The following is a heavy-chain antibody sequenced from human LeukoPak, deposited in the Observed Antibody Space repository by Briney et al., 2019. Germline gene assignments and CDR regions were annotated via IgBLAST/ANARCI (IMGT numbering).Heavy chain of an antibody. CDR3: ARYDARYGMDV. Sequence: GGSLRLSCAASGFTFSSYAMHWVRQAPGKGLEWVAVISYDGSNKYYADSVKGRFTISRDNSKNTLYLQMISLRAEDTAVYYCARYDARYGMDVWGQGTTVTVSS. V-gene: IGHV3-30-3*01. CDR1: GFTFSSYA. D-gene: IGHD1-1*01. J-gene: IGHJ6*02. CDR2: ISYDGSNK.